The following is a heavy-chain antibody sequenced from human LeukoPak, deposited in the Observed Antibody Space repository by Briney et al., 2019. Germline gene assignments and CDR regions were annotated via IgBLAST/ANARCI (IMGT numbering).Heavy chain of an antibody. CDR3: ARSSTIFGVVITDFDY. D-gene: IGHD3-3*01. CDR2: IIPIFGTA. CDR1: GGTFSSNP. Sequence: ASVKVSCKAPGGTFSSNPISWVGQAPGQGLKWRGGIIPIFGTANYAQKFQGRVTITADESTSTAYMELSSLRSEDTAVYYCARSSTIFGVVITDFDYWGQGTLVTVSS. V-gene: IGHV1-69*13. J-gene: IGHJ4*02.